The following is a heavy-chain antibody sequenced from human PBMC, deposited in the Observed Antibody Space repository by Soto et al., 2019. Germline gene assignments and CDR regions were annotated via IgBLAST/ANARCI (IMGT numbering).Heavy chain of an antibody. Sequence: HPGGSLRLSCAASGFTFDDYAMHWVRQAPGKGLEWVSGISWNSVSIGYADSVKGRFTISRDNAKNSLYLQMNSLRAEDTALYYCAKGRDYVWGSYRPQGFSNSLDPWGQGTMVTV. J-gene: IGHJ5*02. CDR3: AKGRDYVWGSYRPQGFSNSLDP. V-gene: IGHV3-9*01. D-gene: IGHD3-16*02. CDR2: ISWNSVSI. CDR1: GFTFDDYA.